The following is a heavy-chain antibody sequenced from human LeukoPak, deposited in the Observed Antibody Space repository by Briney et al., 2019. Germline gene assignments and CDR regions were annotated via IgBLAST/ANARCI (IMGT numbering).Heavy chain of an antibody. Sequence: ASVKLSCKASGYTFTSYGIIWVRQAPGQGVEWWGWINVYNSNTNYAQKLQGRVTMTTDTSTNTAYMELRSLGTDDKAVNYCSRDYYGSGSYSDYWGHGTLVTVSS. CDR2: INVYNSNT. J-gene: IGHJ4*03. CDR3: SRDYYGSGSYSDY. D-gene: IGHD3-10*01. V-gene: IGHV1-18*01. CDR1: GYTFTSYG.